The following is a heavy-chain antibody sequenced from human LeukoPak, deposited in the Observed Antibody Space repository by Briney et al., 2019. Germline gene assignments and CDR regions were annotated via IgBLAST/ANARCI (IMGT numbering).Heavy chain of an antibody. V-gene: IGHV3-74*01. D-gene: IGHD6-25*01. CDR2: INSDGSST. J-gene: IGHJ4*02. Sequence: GGSLRLCCAASGSTFSSYWRYYIRQAPGKGLLWGSRINSDGSSTSSAASVKGRFTISRDNSKNTLYLQMKSLRAEDTAVYYWAKDFSSGGGGDYWGQGTLVTVSS. CDR3: AKDFSSGGGGDY. CDR1: GSTFSSYW.